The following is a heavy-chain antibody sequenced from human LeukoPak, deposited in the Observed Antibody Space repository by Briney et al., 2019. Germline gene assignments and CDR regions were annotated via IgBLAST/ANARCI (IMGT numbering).Heavy chain of an antibody. CDR1: GFTFDDYA. J-gene: IGHJ2*01. CDR3: AKGKDTLNPYWYFDV. V-gene: IGHV3-20*04. D-gene: IGHD2-15*01. Sequence: GGSLRLSCAASGFTFDDYAMSWVRQVQGKGLEWVSCINWSGASTVYADSVKGRFTISRDNTKNSLFLQMNSLRAEDTAFYYCAKGKDTLNPYWYFDVWGRGTLVTVSS. CDR2: INWSGAST.